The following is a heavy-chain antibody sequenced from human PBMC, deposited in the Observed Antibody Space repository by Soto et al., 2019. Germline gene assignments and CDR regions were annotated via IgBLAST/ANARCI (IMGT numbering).Heavy chain of an antibody. CDR1: GGSFSGYY. J-gene: IGHJ6*02. Sequence: LSLTCAVYGGSFSGYYWSWIRRPPGKGLEWIGEINHSGSTNYNPSLKSRVTISVDTSKNQFSLKLSSVTAADTAVYYCARSRLPRVWGQGTTVTVSS. CDR3: ARSRLPRV. CDR2: INHSGST. V-gene: IGHV4-34*01. D-gene: IGHD6-6*01.